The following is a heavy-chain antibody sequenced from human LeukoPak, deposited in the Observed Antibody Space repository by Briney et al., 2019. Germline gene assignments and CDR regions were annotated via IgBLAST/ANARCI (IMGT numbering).Heavy chain of an antibody. CDR3: ARVVDI. Sequence: SETLSLTCTVSGGSISSSSYYWGWIRQPPGKGLEWIGSMHHSGSTYYSPSLKSRVTISVDTSKNQFSLKLASVTAADTAVYYCARVVDIWGQGTMVTVSS. CDR2: MHHSGST. V-gene: IGHV4-39*07. CDR1: GGSISSSSYY. J-gene: IGHJ3*02.